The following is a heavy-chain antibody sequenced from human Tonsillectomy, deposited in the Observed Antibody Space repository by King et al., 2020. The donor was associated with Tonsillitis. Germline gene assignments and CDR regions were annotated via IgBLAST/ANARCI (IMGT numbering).Heavy chain of an antibody. CDR1: VGSISSYY. D-gene: IGHD5-18*01. CDR3: ARRVRGYSYGYFDY. J-gene: IGHJ4*02. V-gene: IGHV4-59*08. CDR2: IYSSGTT. Sequence: QMQLQESGPVLVKPSETLSLTCTVSVGSISSYYWSWIRQPPGRGLEWIGYIYSSGTTHYNPSLKSRVSISVDTSKNQFSLKLSSVTAADTAVYYCARRVRGYSYGYFDYWGQGTLVTVSS.